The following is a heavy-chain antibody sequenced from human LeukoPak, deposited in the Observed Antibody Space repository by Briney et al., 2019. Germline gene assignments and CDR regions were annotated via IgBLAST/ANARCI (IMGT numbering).Heavy chain of an antibody. J-gene: IGHJ4*02. V-gene: IGHV1-18*01. CDR3: AREVGYCSSTSCRGYYFDY. D-gene: IGHD2-2*01. CDR1: GYTFTSYG. Sequence: ASVKVSRKASGYTFTSYGISWVRQAPGQGLEWMGWISAYNGNTNYAQKLQGRVTMTTDTSTSTAYMELRSLRSDDTAVYYCAREVGYCSSTSCRGYYFDYWGQGTLVTVSS. CDR2: ISAYNGNT.